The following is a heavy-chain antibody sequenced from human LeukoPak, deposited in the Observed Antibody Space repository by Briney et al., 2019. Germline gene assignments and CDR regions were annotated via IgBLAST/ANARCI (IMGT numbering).Heavy chain of an antibody. Sequence: SETLSLTCAVYGGSFSGYYWSWIRQPPGKGLEWIGEINHSGSTNYNPSLKSRVTISVDTSKNQFSLKLSSVTAADTAVYYCARGSPTTAAAGGLTRGNPYYFDYWGQGTLVTVSS. V-gene: IGHV4-34*01. CDR1: GGSFSGYY. CDR3: ARGSPTTAAAGGLTRGNPYYFDY. J-gene: IGHJ4*02. D-gene: IGHD6-13*01. CDR2: INHSGST.